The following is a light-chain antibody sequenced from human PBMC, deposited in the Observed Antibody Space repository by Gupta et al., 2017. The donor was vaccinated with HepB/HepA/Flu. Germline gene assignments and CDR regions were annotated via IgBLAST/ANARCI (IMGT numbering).Light chain of an antibody. CDR1: QGISSY. V-gene: IGKV1-9*01. CDR2: AAS. CDR3: QQLNRYPRGLT. J-gene: IGKJ4*01. Sequence: DIQLTQSPSFLSASVGDRVTLTCRASQGISSYLAWYQQKPGKAPKLLIYAASTLQRGVPSRFSGSGSGTEFTLTNSSLQPEDFATYYCQQLNRYPRGLTFGGGTKVEIK.